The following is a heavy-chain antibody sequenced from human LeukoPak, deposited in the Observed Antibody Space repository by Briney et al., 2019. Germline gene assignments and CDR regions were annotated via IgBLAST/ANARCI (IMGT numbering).Heavy chain of an antibody. V-gene: IGHV1-18*01. D-gene: IGHD3-10*01. CDR2: ISAYNGNT. CDR3: AREGFHGSGSYYSNY. J-gene: IGHJ4*02. CDR1: GYTFISYA. Sequence: ASVKVSCKASGYTFISYAISWVRQAPGQGLEWIAWISAYNGNTNYEQKLQGRVTLTADTSTNTAYMELRSLRSDDTAVYYCAREGFHGSGSYYSNYWGQGTLVTVSS.